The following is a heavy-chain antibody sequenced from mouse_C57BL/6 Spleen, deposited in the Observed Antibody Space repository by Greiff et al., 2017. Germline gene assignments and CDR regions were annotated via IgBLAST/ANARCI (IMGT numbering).Heavy chain of an antibody. CDR2: IDPNCGGT. V-gene: IGHV1-72*01. D-gene: IGHD1-2*01. Sequence: QVQLQQPGAELVKPGASVKLSCKASGYTFTSYWMHWVKQRPGRGLEWIGRIDPNCGGTKYNEKFKSKGTLTVDKPSRTAYMQLSSLTAEDSAVYYCARGYDGQYYAMDYWGQGTSVTVAS. J-gene: IGHJ4*01. CDR3: ARGYDGQYYAMDY. CDR1: GYTFTSYW.